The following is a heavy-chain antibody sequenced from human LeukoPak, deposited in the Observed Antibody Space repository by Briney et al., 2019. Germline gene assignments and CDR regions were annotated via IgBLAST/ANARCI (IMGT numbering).Heavy chain of an antibody. J-gene: IGHJ4*02. Sequence: GGSLRLSCAASGFTFSSYAMRWVRQAPGKGLEWVAVISYDGSNKYYADSVKGRFTISRDNSKNTLYLQMNSLRAEDTAVYYCARDPESSGWYYFDYWGQGTPVTVSS. CDR2: ISYDGSNK. V-gene: IGHV3-30-3*01. CDR3: ARDPESSGWYYFDY. D-gene: IGHD6-19*01. CDR1: GFTFSSYA.